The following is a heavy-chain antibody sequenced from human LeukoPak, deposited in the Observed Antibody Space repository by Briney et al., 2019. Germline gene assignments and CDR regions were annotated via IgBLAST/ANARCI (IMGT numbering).Heavy chain of an antibody. CDR1: GGSISSYY. V-gene: IGHV4-4*07. CDR3: ARDTWYSSTYGAFDI. J-gene: IGHJ3*02. D-gene: IGHD6-13*01. Sequence: SETLSLTCTVSGGSISSYYWSWIRQPAGKGLEWIGRIYTSGSTNYNPSLKSRVTISVDKSKNQFSLKLSSVTAADTAVYYCARDTWYSSTYGAFDIWGQGTMVTVSS. CDR2: IYTSGST.